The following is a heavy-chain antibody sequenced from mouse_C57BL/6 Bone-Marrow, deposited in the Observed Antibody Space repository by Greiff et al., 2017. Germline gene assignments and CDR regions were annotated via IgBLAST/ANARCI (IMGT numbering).Heavy chain of an antibody. Sequence: VKLVESGAELMKPGASVKLSCKATGYTFTGYWIEWVKQRPGHGLEWIGEILPGSGSTNYNEKFKGKATFPADTSSNTAYMQLSSLTTEDSAIYYCARGGEFITTVVAPYYYAMDYWGQGTSVTVSS. CDR2: ILPGSGST. CDR3: ARGGEFITTVVAPYYYAMDY. D-gene: IGHD1-1*01. V-gene: IGHV1-9*01. CDR1: GYTFTGYW. J-gene: IGHJ4*01.